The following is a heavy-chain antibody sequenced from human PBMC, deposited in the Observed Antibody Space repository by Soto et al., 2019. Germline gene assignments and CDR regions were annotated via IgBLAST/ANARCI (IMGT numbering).Heavy chain of an antibody. J-gene: IGHJ4*02. CDR3: ASLYSGYDFLGLTPRYYYFDY. V-gene: IGHV4-59*06. Sequence: PSETLSLTCTVSGGSMSSYYWSWIRQHPGKGLEWIGYIYYSGSTYYNPSLKSRVTISVDTSKNQFSLKLSSVTAADTAVYYCASLYSGYDFLGLTPRYYYFDYWGQGTLVTVSS. D-gene: IGHD5-12*01. CDR1: GGSMSSYY. CDR2: IYYSGST.